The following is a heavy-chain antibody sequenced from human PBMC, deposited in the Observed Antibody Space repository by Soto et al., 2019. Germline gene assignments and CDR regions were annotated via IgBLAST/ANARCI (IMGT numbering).Heavy chain of an antibody. CDR1: GGSISSSSYY. D-gene: IGHD3-10*01. V-gene: IGHV4-39*01. Sequence: SETLSLTCTVSGGSISSSSYYWGWIRQPPGKGLEWIGSIYYSGSTYYNPSLKSRVTISVDTSKNQFSLKLSSVTAADTAVYYCARHKPMVRGIYYYYGMDVWGQGTTVTVSS. CDR2: IYYSGST. CDR3: ARHKPMVRGIYYYYGMDV. J-gene: IGHJ6*02.